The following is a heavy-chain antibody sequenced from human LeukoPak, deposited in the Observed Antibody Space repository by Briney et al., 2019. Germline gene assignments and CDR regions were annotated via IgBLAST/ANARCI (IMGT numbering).Heavy chain of an antibody. J-gene: IGHJ4*02. V-gene: IGHV3-7*03. CDR1: GFTFSSYW. D-gene: IGHD6-13*01. Sequence: GGSLRLSRAASGFTFSSYWMSWVRQAPGKGLEWVPNIKQDGSEKYYVDSVKGRFTISRDNAKNSLYLQMNSLRAEDTAVYYCAREVAGTAGYYFDYWGQGTLVTVSS. CDR2: IKQDGSEK. CDR3: AREVAGTAGYYFDY.